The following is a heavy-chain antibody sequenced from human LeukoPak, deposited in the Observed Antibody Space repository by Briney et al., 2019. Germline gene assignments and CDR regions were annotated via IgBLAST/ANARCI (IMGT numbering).Heavy chain of an antibody. V-gene: IGHV1-69*04. CDR2: IIPMLAIA. CDR1: GGTFSSSP. CDR3: AREYGNSTMVTNFDF. Sequence: GASVKVSCKASGGTFSSSPITWVRQAPGQGLEWMGRIIPMLAIANYAQKFQGRVTITADKSTRTAYMELISLRSEDTAVYYCAREYGNSTMVTNFDFWGQGTLVTVSS. D-gene: IGHD4-17*01. J-gene: IGHJ4*02.